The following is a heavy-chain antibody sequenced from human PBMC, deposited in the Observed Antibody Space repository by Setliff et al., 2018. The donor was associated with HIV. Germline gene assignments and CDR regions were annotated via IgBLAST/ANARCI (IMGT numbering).Heavy chain of an antibody. V-gene: IGHV3-48*01. D-gene: IGHD3-10*01. CDR1: GFRFSVYS. CDR2: ITGSSTT. Sequence: PGGSLRLSCAASGFRFSVYSMHWVRQAPGKGLEWLSYITGSSTTYYAESVKGRFTISRDNARNSLYLQVNSLRVEDTALYYCAKDELFYYGSGNFYYWYFDFWGRGSLVTVSS. CDR3: AKDELFYYGSGNFYYWYFDF. J-gene: IGHJ2*01.